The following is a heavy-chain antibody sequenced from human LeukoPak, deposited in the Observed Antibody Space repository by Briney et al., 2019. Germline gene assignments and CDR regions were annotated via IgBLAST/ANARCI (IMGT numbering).Heavy chain of an antibody. CDR3: VRVSVAALGVFLMGFAP. CDR1: GYTFTSYY. D-gene: IGHD6-19*01. CDR2: INPSGGST. J-gene: IGHJ5*02. V-gene: IGHV1-46*01. Sequence: ASVKVSCKASGYTFTSYYMHRVRQAPGQGLEWMGIINPSGGSTSYAQKFQGRVTMTRDMSASTVYMELSSLRSEDTAVYYCVRVSVAALGVFLMGFAPWGQGTLVTVSS.